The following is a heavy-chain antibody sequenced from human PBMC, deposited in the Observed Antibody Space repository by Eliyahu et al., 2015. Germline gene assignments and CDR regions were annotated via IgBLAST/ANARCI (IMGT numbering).Heavy chain of an antibody. J-gene: IGHJ3*02. CDR2: ISYDGSNK. Sequence: QVQLVESGGGVVQPGXSLRLSCAXXGFTFSSYGMHWVRQAPGKGLEWVAVISYDGSNKYYADSVKGRFTISRDNSKNTLYLQMNSLRAEDTAVYYCAKSTVDTAIWGQGTMVTVSS. V-gene: IGHV3-30*18. CDR1: GFTFSSYG. D-gene: IGHD5-18*01. CDR3: AKSTVDTAI.